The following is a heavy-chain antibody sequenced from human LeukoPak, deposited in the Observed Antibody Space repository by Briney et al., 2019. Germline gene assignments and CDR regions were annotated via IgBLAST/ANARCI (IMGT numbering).Heavy chain of an antibody. CDR2: INHSGST. Sequence: SETLSLTCAVYGGSFSGYFWTWIRQPPGKGLEWIGEINHSGSTNYNPSLKSRVTISVDTSKNQFSPKLSSVTAADTAVYYCARGKYYDFWSGYYTYWFDPWGQGTLVTVSS. CDR3: ARGKYYDFWSGYYTYWFDP. CDR1: GGSFSGYF. V-gene: IGHV4-34*01. D-gene: IGHD3-3*01. J-gene: IGHJ5*02.